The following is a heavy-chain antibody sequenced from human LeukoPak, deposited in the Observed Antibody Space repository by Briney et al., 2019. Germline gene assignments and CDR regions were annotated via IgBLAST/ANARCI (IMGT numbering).Heavy chain of an antibody. Sequence: GGALRLSRAASGFTFSSYGMHWVRQAPGKGLEWVAVISYDGSNKYYADSVKGRFTISRDNSKNTLYLQMNSLRAEDTAVYYCAKARDTLIYGDAYCGGDCYSSLFDYWGQGTLVTVSS. CDR2: ISYDGSNK. CDR1: GFTFSSYG. V-gene: IGHV3-30*18. D-gene: IGHD2-21*02. CDR3: AKARDTLIYGDAYCGGDCYSSLFDY. J-gene: IGHJ4*02.